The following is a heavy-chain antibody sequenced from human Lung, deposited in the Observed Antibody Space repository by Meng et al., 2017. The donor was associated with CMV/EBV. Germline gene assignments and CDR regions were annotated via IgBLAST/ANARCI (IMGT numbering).Heavy chain of an antibody. V-gene: IGHV1-18*04. CDR1: GYSLNSYI. J-gene: IGHJ5*02. CDR3: ARISMIRGIIITGWFDP. CDR2: VNSYTGDT. D-gene: IGHD3-10*01. Sequence: ASAKVSXKAYGYSLNSYIISWVRQAPGQGLEWMGWVNSYTGDTDYAQQFQERITMTTDTSTTTVYMELRSLRTDDTAAYYCARISMIRGIIITGWFDPGGQGTLVTVSS.